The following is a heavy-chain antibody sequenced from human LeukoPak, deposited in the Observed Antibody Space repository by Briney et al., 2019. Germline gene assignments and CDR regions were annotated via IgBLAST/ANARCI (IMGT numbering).Heavy chain of an antibody. D-gene: IGHD6-19*01. CDR2: IWYDGSNK. J-gene: IGHJ4*02. Sequence: GGSLRLSCAASGFTFSSYGMHWVRQAPGKGLEWVAVIWYDGSNKYYADSVKGRFTISRGNSKNTLYLQMNSLRAEDTAVYYCARGSAVAAAFDYWGQGTLVTVSS. CDR1: GFTFSSYG. CDR3: ARGSAVAAAFDY. V-gene: IGHV3-33*01.